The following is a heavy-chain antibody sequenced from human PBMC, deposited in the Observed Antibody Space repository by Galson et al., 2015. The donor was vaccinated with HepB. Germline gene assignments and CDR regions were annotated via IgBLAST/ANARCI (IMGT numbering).Heavy chain of an antibody. Sequence: SVKVSCKASGYTFTGYYMHWVRQAPGQGLEWMGWINPNSGGTNYAQKFQGWVTMTRDTSISTAYMELSRLRSDDTAVYYCARGESGGTLSYYYGMDVWGQGTMVTVSS. D-gene: IGHD3-16*01. CDR3: ARGESGGTLSYYYGMDV. CDR2: INPNSGGT. CDR1: GYTFTGYY. V-gene: IGHV1-2*04. J-gene: IGHJ6*02.